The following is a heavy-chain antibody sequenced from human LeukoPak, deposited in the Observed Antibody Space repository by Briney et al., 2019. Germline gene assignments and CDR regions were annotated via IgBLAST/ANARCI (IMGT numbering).Heavy chain of an antibody. V-gene: IGHV3-48*03. CDR1: GFTFSSYE. Sequence: GGSLRLSCAASGFTFSSYEMNWVRQAPGKGLEWVSYISSSGSTIYYADSVKGRFTISRDNAKNSLYLQMNSLRAEDTAVYYCSRAWDSYGPFDYWGQGTLVTVSS. CDR2: ISSSGSTI. J-gene: IGHJ4*02. D-gene: IGHD5-18*01. CDR3: SRAWDSYGPFDY.